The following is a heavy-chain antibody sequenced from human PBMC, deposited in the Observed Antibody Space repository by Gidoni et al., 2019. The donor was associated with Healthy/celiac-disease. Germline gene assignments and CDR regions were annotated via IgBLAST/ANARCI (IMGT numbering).Heavy chain of an antibody. CDR3: AMVSSYNWNYHDY. Sequence: QVQLVQSGAEVKKPGASVKVSCKASGYTFTSYDINWVRQATGQGLEWMGWMNPNSGNTGYAQKFQGRVTMTRNTSISTAYMELSSLRSEGTAVYYCAMVSSYNWNYHDYWGQGTLVTVSS. D-gene: IGHD1-20*01. CDR2: MNPNSGNT. J-gene: IGHJ4*02. V-gene: IGHV1-8*01. CDR1: GYTFTSYD.